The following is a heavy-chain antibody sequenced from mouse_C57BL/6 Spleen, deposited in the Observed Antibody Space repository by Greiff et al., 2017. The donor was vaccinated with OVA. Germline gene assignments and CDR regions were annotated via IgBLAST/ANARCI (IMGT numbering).Heavy chain of an antibody. CDR1: GYAFSSYW. CDR3: ARANWDVGYFDV. Sequence: VQLQQSGAELVKPGASVKISCKASGYAFSSYWMNWVKQRPGKGLAWIGQIYPGDGDTNYNGKFKGKATLTADKSSSTAYMQLSSLTSEDSAVYFCARANWDVGYFDVWGTGTTVTVSS. V-gene: IGHV1-80*01. CDR2: IYPGDGDT. J-gene: IGHJ1*03. D-gene: IGHD4-1*01.